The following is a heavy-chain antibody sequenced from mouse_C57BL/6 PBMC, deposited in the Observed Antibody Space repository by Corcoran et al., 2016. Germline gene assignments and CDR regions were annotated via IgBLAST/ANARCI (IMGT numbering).Heavy chain of an antibody. CDR1: GYTFTTYG. J-gene: IGHJ2*01. D-gene: IGHD2-5*01. V-gene: IGHV9-3*01. CDR3: ARAYSNYFDY. CDR2: INTYSGVP. Sequence: QIQLVQSGPELKKPGETVKISCKASGYTFTTYGMSWVKQAPGKGLKWMGWINTYSGVPTYADDFKGRFAFSLETSASTAYLQINNLKNEDTATYFCARAYSNYFDYWGQGTTLTVSS.